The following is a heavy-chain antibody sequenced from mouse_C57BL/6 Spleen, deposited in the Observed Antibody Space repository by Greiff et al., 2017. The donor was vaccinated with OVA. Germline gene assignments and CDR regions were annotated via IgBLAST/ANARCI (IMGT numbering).Heavy chain of an antibody. CDR3: AREGGYYYVDC. CDR2: IHPNSGST. Sequence: VQLQQPGAELVKPGASVKLSCKASGYTFTSYWMHWVKQRPGQGLEWIGMIHPNSGSTNYNEKFKSKATLTVDKSSSTAYMQLSSLTSEDSAVYYCAREGGYYYVDCWGQGTTLTVAS. V-gene: IGHV1-64*01. J-gene: IGHJ2*01. CDR1: GYTFTSYW. D-gene: IGHD2-3*01.